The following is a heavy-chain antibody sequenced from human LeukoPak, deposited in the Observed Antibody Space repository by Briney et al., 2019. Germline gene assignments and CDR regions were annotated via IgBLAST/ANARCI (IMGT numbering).Heavy chain of an antibody. CDR1: GYTFTGYY. CDR2: INPSGGTT. Sequence: ASVKVSCKASGYTFTGYYIHWVRQAPGQGLEWMGIINPSGGTTNYAQKFQGRVTMTRDTSTSTVYMELSSLRSEDTAVYYCASQMSGTSVSYWGQGTLVTVSS. V-gene: IGHV1-46*01. J-gene: IGHJ4*02. D-gene: IGHD2-2*01. CDR3: ASQMSGTSVSY.